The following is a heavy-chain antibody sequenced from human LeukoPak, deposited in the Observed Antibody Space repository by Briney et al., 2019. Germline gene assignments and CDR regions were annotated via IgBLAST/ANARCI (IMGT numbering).Heavy chain of an antibody. CDR1: GFTFSSYW. V-gene: IGHV3-7*01. CDR2: IKQDGSEK. CDR3: ARAVAGTLFAFDI. Sequence: GGSLRLSCAASGFTFSSYWMSWVRQAPGKGLEWVANIKQDGSEKYYVDSVKGRFTISRDSAKNSLYLQMNSLRAEDTAVYYCARAVAGTLFAFDIWGQGTMVTVSS. D-gene: IGHD6-19*01. J-gene: IGHJ3*02.